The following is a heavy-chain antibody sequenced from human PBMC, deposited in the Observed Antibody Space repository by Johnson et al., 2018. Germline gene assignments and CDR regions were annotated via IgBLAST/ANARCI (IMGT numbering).Heavy chain of an antibody. CDR1: GGSISSYY. Sequence: QVQLQESGPGLVKPSETLSLTCTVSGGSISSYYWSWIRQPPGKGLEWIGYIYYSGRTNYNPSLKSRVTISVDTSKNQFSLKRSSGTAPDTAVYYCARGGGDWSYYYYYYMDVWGKGTTVTVSS. CDR2: IYYSGRT. V-gene: IGHV4-59*01. D-gene: IGHD2-21*02. J-gene: IGHJ6*03. CDR3: ARGGGDWSYYYYYYMDV.